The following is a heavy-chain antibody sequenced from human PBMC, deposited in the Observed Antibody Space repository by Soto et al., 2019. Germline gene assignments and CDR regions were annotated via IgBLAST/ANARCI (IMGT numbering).Heavy chain of an antibody. D-gene: IGHD3-3*01. J-gene: IGHJ6*02. CDR1: GFTFSSYA. Sequence: EVQLVESGGGLVRPGGSLRLSCAASGFTFSSYAMHWVRQAPGKGLEYVSAITSNGGNTDYASSVKGRLTISRYNSKNPLYLQMCSLSAYDMAVYYCARRIPFGYGMDVWGQGTRVTVSS. V-gene: IGHV3-64*01. CDR2: ITSNGGNT. CDR3: ARRIPFGYGMDV.